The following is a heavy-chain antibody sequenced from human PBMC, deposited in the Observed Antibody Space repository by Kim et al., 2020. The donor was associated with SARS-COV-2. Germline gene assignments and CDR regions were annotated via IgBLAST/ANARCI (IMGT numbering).Heavy chain of an antibody. J-gene: IGHJ4*02. CDR3: VRGPNYGDWVDYFDT. CDR1: GFSFSRHG. D-gene: IGHD2-21*02. CDR2: IKQDGSET. Sequence: GGSLRLSCVASGFSFSRHGMSWVRQAPGKGLEWVAGIKQDGSETYFLDSVKGHCTISRDNGKNSVYLLMSGLRVDDSAIYYCVRGPNYGDWVDYFDTWGLGTLVTVSS. V-gene: IGHV3-7*03.